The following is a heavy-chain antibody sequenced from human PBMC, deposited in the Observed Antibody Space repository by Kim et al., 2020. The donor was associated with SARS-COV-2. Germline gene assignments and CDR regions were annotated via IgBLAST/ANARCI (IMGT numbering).Heavy chain of an antibody. D-gene: IGHD5-12*01. J-gene: IGHJ4*02. CDR1: GFTFSSYA. V-gene: IGHV3-23*01. Sequence: GGSLRLSCAASGFTFSSYAMTWVRQAPGKGLEWVSNISGSGGSTYYADSVKGRFTISRDNSKNTLYLQMNSLRAEDTAVYSCAKPRDSPPPNYSGYDAPSYFDYWGQGTLVTVSS. CDR3: AKPRDSPPPNYSGYDAPSYFDY. CDR2: ISGSGGST.